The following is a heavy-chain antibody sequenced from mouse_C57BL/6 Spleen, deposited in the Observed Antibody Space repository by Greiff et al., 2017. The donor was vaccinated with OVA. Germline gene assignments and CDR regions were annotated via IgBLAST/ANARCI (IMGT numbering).Heavy chain of an antibody. Sequence: EVKLVESGGDLVKPGGSLKLSCAASGFTFSSYGMSWVRQTPDKRLEWVATISSGGSYTYYPDSVKGRFTISRDNAKNTLYLQMSSLKSEDTAMYYCASMITDWYFDVWGTGTTVTVSS. CDR1: GFTFSSYG. CDR3: ASMITDWYFDV. V-gene: IGHV5-6*01. CDR2: ISSGGSYT. J-gene: IGHJ1*03. D-gene: IGHD2-4*01.